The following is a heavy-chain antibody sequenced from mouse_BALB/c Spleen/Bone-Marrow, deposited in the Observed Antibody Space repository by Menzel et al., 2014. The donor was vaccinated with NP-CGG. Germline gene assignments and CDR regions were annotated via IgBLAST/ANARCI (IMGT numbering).Heavy chain of an antibody. D-gene: IGHD2-14*01. V-gene: IGHV14-4*02. J-gene: IGHJ1*01. Sequence: EVKLMESGAELVRSGASVKLSCTASGFNIKDYYMHWVKQRPEQGLEWIGWIDPENGDTEYAPKFQGKATMTADTSFNTAYLQLSSLTSEDTAVYYCNRYDWYFDVWGAGTTVTVSS. CDR1: GFNIKDYY. CDR2: IDPENGDT. CDR3: NRYDWYFDV.